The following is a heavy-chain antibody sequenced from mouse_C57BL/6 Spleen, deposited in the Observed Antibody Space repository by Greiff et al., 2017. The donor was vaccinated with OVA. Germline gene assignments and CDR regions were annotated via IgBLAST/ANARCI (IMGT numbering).Heavy chain of an antibody. D-gene: IGHD1-1*01. CDR2: IHPNSGST. CDR1: GYTFTSYW. V-gene: IGHV1-64*01. CDR3: ANYYYGSSDYFDY. Sequence: QVQLQQSGAELVKPGASVKLSCKASGYTFTSYWMHWVKQRPGQGLEWIGMIHPNSGSTNYNEKFKSKATLTVDKSSSTAYMQLSSLTSEDSAVYYCANYYYGSSDYFDYWGQGTTLTVSS. J-gene: IGHJ2*01.